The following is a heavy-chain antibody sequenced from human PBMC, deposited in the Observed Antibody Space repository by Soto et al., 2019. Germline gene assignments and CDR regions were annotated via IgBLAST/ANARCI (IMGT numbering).Heavy chain of an antibody. D-gene: IGHD6-19*01. V-gene: IGHV1-2*02. CDR3: ARGGRIGWPDYYGLDV. Sequence: QVQLMQSGAEVKKPGASVKVSCKASGYTFTDYSMQWVRQAPGQGPEWMGWFNPNGGSTNCAQKSLDRVTLTRDTSISTAYMEMRRLTSDDTAVYYCARGGRIGWPDYYGLDVWGQGTTVTVSS. CDR2: FNPNGGST. CDR1: GYTFTDYS. J-gene: IGHJ6*02.